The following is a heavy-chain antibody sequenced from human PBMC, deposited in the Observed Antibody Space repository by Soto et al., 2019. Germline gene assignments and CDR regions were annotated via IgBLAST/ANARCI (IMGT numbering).Heavy chain of an antibody. V-gene: IGHV3-30*18. CDR1: GFTFSSYG. Sequence: PGGSLRLSCAASGFTFSSYGMHWVRQAPGKGLEWVAVISYDGSNKYYADSVKGRFTISRDNSKNTLYLQMNSLRAEDTAVYYCAKVLYGFWIFDYWGQGTLVTVSS. CDR2: ISYDGSNK. D-gene: IGHD3-10*01. J-gene: IGHJ4*02. CDR3: AKVLYGFWIFDY.